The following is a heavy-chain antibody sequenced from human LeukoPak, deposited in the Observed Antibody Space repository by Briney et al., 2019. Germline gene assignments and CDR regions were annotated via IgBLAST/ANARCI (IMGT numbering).Heavy chain of an antibody. CDR1: GYSFTSYW. V-gene: IGHV5-51*01. CDR3: ARPVAVADLIY. J-gene: IGHJ4*02. Sequence: GESLQISCKGSGYSFTSYWIGWVRQMPGKGLVWMGIIYPGDSDTRYSPSFQGQVTISADKSISTAYLQWSSLKASDTAMYYCARPVAVADLIYWGQGTLVTVFS. D-gene: IGHD6-19*01. CDR2: IYPGDSDT.